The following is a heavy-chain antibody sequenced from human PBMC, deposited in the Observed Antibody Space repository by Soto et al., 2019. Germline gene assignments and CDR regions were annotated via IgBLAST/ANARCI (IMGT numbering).Heavy chain of an antibody. Sequence: GGSLRLSCAASGFTFSSYSIHWVRQAPGKGLEWVAIISYDGSNKYYADSVKGRFTISRDNSKNTLYMQMNSLRAEDTAVYYCAREPLYYNYYYGMDVWGQGTTVTVSS. J-gene: IGHJ6*02. D-gene: IGHD3-10*01. CDR1: GFTFSSYS. V-gene: IGHV3-30-3*01. CDR3: AREPLYYNYYYGMDV. CDR2: ISYDGSNK.